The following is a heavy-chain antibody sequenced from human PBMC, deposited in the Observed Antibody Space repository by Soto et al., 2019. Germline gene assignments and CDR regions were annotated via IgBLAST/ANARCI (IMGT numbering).Heavy chain of an antibody. CDR3: ARNSYCDGTCYRATPDQ. D-gene: IGHD2-15*01. V-gene: IGHV3-74*01. J-gene: IGHJ4*02. Sequence: EVQLVESGGGLVQPGGSLRLSCAVSGFTFSSYWMHWVRQAPGKGLVWVSRIDTDGGRTSYADSVKGRFTISRDNAKITLYLQMNSLRAEDTAVYYCARNSYCDGTCYRATPDQWGQGTLVTVSS. CDR1: GFTFSSYW. CDR2: IDTDGGRT.